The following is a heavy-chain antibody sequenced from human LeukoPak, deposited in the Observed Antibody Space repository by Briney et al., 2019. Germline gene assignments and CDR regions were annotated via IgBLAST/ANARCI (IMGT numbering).Heavy chain of an antibody. CDR1: GYRFTSYW. V-gene: IGHV5-51*01. CDR3: ARPINHCSGGSCYRDWYFDL. D-gene: IGHD2-15*01. Sequence: GESLKISCKGSGYRFTSYWIGWVRQMPGKGLEWMGIIYPSDSDTRYSPSFQGQVTISADKSISTAYLQWSSLKASDTAMYYCARPINHCSGGSCYRDWYFDLWGRGTLVTVSS. CDR2: IYPSDSDT. J-gene: IGHJ2*01.